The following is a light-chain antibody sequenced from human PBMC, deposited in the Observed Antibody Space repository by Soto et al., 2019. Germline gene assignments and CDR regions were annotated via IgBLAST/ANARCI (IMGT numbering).Light chain of an antibody. J-gene: IGLJ2*01. CDR1: SSDVGGYNY. V-gene: IGLV2-14*03. Sequence: QSALTQPASVSGSPGQSITISCTGTSSDVGGYNYVSWYQHHPGKAPKLIIYVVSNRPSGVSNRFSGSKSGNTASLTISGLQAEDEAEYYCSSYTGSSTPVVFGGGTKVTVL. CDR3: SSYTGSSTPVV. CDR2: VVS.